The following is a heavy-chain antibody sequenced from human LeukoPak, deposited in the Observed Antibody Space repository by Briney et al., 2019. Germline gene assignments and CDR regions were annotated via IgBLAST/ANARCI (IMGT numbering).Heavy chain of an antibody. CDR3: ARLGYCSGGSCPTTYYNWFDP. Sequence: ASVKVSCKASGYTFTSYGISWVRQAPGQGLEWMGWISAYNGKTNYAQKLQGRVTMTTDTSTSTAYMELRSLRSDDTAVYYCARLGYCSGGSCPTTYYNWFDPWGLGTLVTVSS. CDR1: GYTFTSYG. CDR2: ISAYNGKT. D-gene: IGHD2-15*01. V-gene: IGHV1-18*01. J-gene: IGHJ5*02.